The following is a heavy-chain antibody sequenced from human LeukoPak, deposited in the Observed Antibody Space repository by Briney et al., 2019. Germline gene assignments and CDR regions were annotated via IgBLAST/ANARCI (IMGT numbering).Heavy chain of an antibody. V-gene: IGHV1-2*02. J-gene: IGHJ4*02. CDR3: ARPIYYYDSSGYYYDNFDY. CDR2: INPNSGGT. CDR1: GYTFTGYY. D-gene: IGHD3-22*01. Sequence: ASVKVSCKASGYTFTGYYMHWVRQAPGQGLEWMGWINPNSGGTNYAQKFQGRVTMTRDTSISTAYMELSRLRSDDTAVYYCARPIYYYDSSGYYYDNFDYWGQETLVTVSS.